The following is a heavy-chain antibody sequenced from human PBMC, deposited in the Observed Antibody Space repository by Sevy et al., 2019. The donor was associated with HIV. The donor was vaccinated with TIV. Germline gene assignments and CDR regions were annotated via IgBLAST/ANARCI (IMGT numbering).Heavy chain of an antibody. V-gene: IGHV3-21*01. CDR3: ARDRRSLERGYFDY. Sequence: GGSLRLSCAASGFTFSSYSMNWVRQAPGKGLEWVSSISSSSYIYYADSVKGRFTISRDNAKNSLYLQMNSLRAEDTAVYYCARDRRSLERGYFDYWGQGTLVTVSS. J-gene: IGHJ4*02. CDR1: GFTFSSYS. CDR2: ISSSSYI. D-gene: IGHD1-1*01.